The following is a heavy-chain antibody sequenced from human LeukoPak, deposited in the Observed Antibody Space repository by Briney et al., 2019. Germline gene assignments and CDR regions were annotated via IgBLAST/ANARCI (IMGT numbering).Heavy chain of an antibody. J-gene: IGHJ3*02. Sequence: PSETLSLTCTVSGGSISSGGYYWSWIRQHPGKGLEWIGYIYYSGSTYYNPSLKSRVTISVDTSKNQFSLKLSSVTAADTAVYYCARASLTYYYDSSGYDGGYAFDIWGQGTMVTVSS. CDR1: GGSISSGGYY. CDR3: ARASLTYYYDSSGYDGGYAFDI. CDR2: IYYSGST. V-gene: IGHV4-31*03. D-gene: IGHD3-22*01.